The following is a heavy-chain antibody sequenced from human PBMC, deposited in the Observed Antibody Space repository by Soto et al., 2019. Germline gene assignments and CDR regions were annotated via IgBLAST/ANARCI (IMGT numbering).Heavy chain of an antibody. CDR3: ARSPDSSSWRTDDY. CDR2: ISAHNGNK. J-gene: IGHJ4*02. V-gene: IGHV1-18*01. Sequence: GASVKVSCEASGYTFTSYGISWVRQAPGQGLEWMGWISAHNGNKKYAQKLQGRVTMTTDTSTSTAYMELNSLRAEDTAVYYCARSPDSSSWRTDDYWGQGTLVTVSS. D-gene: IGHD6-13*01. CDR1: GYTFTSYG.